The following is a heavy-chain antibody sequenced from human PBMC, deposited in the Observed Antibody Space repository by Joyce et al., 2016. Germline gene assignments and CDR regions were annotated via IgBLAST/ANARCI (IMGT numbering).Heavy chain of an antibody. V-gene: IGHV4-59*01. CDR3: ARVRGNAFDI. J-gene: IGHJ3*02. CDR1: GGYISSY. Sequence: QVQLQESGPGLVKPSETLSLTCTVSGGYISSYWSRIRQPPGKGLEWLGYIFYTGSTNYNPSLKSRVTISIDMSKNQFSLKLSSVTAADTAVYYCARVRGNAFDIWGQGTMVTVSS. CDR2: IFYTGST. D-gene: IGHD5-12*01.